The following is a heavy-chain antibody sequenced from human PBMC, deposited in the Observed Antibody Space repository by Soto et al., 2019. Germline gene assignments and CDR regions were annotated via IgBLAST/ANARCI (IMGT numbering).Heavy chain of an antibody. D-gene: IGHD3-10*01. CDR2: IRSKAYGGTT. CDR3: TRDSLWFGEFDYYYGMDV. CDR1: GFTFGDYA. Sequence: PGGSLRIGCTASGFTFGDYAMSWVRQAPGKGLEWVGFIRSKAYGGTTEYAASVKGRFTISRDDSKSIAYLQMNSLKTEDTAVYYCTRDSLWFGEFDYYYGMDVWGQGTTVTVSS. J-gene: IGHJ6*02. V-gene: IGHV3-49*04.